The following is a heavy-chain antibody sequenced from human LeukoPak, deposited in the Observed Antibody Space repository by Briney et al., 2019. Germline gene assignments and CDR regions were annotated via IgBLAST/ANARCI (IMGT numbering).Heavy chain of an antibody. CDR2: ISSNGGST. CDR3: ARDRWGYPNYLDY. Sequence: GGSLRLSCAASGFTLSSYAMHWVRQAPGKGLEYVSAISSNGGSTYYANSVKGRFTISRDNSKNTVYLQMGSLRPEDMAVYYCARDRWGYPNYLDYWGQGTLVTVSP. CDR1: GFTLSSYA. J-gene: IGHJ4*02. V-gene: IGHV3-64*01. D-gene: IGHD4-23*01.